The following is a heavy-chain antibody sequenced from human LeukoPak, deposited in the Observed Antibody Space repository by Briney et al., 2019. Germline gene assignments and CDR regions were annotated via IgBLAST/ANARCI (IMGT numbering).Heavy chain of an antibody. CDR2: ISSNGGST. CDR3: ARAGYGSGSYFDY. V-gene: IGHV3-64*01. Sequence: GGSLRLSCAASGFTFSSYAMHWVRQAPGKGLEYVSAISSNGGSTYYANSVKGRFTISRDNSKKTLYLQMNSLRAEDTAVYYCARAGYGSGSYFDYWGQGTLVTVSS. D-gene: IGHD3-10*01. J-gene: IGHJ4*02. CDR1: GFTFSSYA.